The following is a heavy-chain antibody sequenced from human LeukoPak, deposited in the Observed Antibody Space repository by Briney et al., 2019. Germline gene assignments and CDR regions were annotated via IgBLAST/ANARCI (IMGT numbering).Heavy chain of an antibody. CDR2: ISYDGSNK. D-gene: IGHD5-18*01. CDR1: GFTFSSYG. Sequence: GGSLRLSCAASGFTFSSYGMHWVRQAPGKGLEWVAVISYDGSNKYYADSVKGRFTISRDNSKNALYLQMNSLRAEDTAVYYCARGPGYSYGLTWGQGTLVTVSS. V-gene: IGHV3-30*03. J-gene: IGHJ5*02. CDR3: ARGPGYSYGLT.